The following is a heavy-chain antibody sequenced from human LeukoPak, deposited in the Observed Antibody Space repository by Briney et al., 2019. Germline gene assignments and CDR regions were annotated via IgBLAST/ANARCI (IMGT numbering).Heavy chain of an antibody. CDR2: IYPGDSDT. CDR3: ARLDRGSLIADQPFDY. Sequence: GESLKISCKGSGYIFSSYWIGWVRQMPGKGLEWMGIIYPGDSDTRYSPSFQGQVTISADKSISTASLQWSSLKASDTAMYYCARLDRGSLIADQPFDYWGQGTLVAVSS. V-gene: IGHV5-51*01. J-gene: IGHJ4*02. D-gene: IGHD3-22*01. CDR1: GYIFSSYW.